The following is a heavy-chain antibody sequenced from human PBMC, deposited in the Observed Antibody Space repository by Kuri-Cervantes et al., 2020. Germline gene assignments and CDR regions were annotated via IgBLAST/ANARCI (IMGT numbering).Heavy chain of an antibody. J-gene: IGHJ4*02. CDR1: GGSISSSSFN. D-gene: IGHD3-3*01. CDR3: ARLGGADYDFWSGYLYYFDY. CDR2: MYYSGST. Sequence: ESLKISCSVSGGSISSSSFNWGWIRQPPGKGLEWIGSMYYSGSTHYNPSLKSRVTMSVDTSKNQFSLKLSSVTAADTAMYYCARLGGADYDFWSGYLYYFDYWGRGTLVTVSS. V-gene: IGHV4-39*01.